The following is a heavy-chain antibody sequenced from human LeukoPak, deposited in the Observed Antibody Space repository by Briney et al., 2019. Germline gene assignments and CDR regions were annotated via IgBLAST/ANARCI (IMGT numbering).Heavy chain of an antibody. CDR1: GYTFTDYY. D-gene: IGHD3-3*02. V-gene: IGHV1-2*02. J-gene: IGHJ4*02. Sequence: GASVKVSCKASGYTFTDYYMHWVRQAPGQGLEWMGWINPYSGGTNYEQKFQGRVTMTRDTSISTGYLELRSLRSDDTAVYYCTRIISSPGADYWGQGTLVTVSS. CDR3: TRIISSPGADY. CDR2: INPYSGGT.